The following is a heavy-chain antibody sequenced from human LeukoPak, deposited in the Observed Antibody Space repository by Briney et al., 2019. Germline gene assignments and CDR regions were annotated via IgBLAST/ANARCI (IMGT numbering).Heavy chain of an antibody. Sequence: SETLSLTCTVSGGSTSSSSFYWGWIRQPPGKGLECIGRISYSGRTYYNPSLQSRVTISVDTSKNQFSLRLSSVTAADTAVYYCAKTAGGGSSWYRGWFDPWGQGTLVTVSS. CDR3: AKTAGGGSSWYRGWFDP. V-gene: IGHV4-39*01. CDR1: GGSTSSSSFY. CDR2: ISYSGRT. J-gene: IGHJ5*02. D-gene: IGHD6-13*01.